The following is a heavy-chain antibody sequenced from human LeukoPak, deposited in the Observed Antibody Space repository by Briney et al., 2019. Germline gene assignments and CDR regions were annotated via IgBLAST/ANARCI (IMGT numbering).Heavy chain of an antibody. CDR3: ATRQVPAAIESDAFDI. CDR2: IYHSGST. Sequence: SETLSLTCTVSGGSISSGGYYWSWIRQPPGKGLEWLGYIYHSGSTYYNPSLKSRVTISVDRSKNQFSLKLSSVTAADTAVYYCATRQVPAAIESDAFDIWGQGTMVTVSS. D-gene: IGHD2-2*01. V-gene: IGHV4-30-2*01. CDR1: GGSISSGGYY. J-gene: IGHJ3*02.